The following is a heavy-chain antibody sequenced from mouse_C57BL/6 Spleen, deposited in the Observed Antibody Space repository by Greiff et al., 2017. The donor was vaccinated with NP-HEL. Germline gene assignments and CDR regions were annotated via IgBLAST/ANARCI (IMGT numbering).Heavy chain of an antibody. V-gene: IGHV1-22*01. CDR1: GYTFTDYN. CDR2: INPNNGGT. D-gene: IGHD2-5*01. Sequence: EVQLQQSGPELVKPGASVKMSCKASGYTFTDYNMHWVKQSHGKSLEWIGYINPNNGGTSYNQKFKGKATLTVNKSSSTAYMELRSLTSEDSAVYYCASRYYSNYVGYFDYWGQGTTLTVSS. J-gene: IGHJ2*01. CDR3: ASRYYSNYVGYFDY.